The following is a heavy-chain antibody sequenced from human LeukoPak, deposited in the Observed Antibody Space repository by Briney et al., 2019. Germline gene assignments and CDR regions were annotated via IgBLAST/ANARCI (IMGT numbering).Heavy chain of an antibody. Sequence: PGGSLRLSCAASGFTFNSYSMNWVRRAPGKGLECVSSISSSSSYIYYADSVKGRFTISRDNDKNSLYLQMNSLRAEDTAVYYCARADNYDIFDYWGQGTLVTVSS. CDR3: ARADNYDIFDY. D-gene: IGHD3-9*01. CDR2: ISSSSSYI. J-gene: IGHJ4*02. CDR1: GFTFNSYS. V-gene: IGHV3-21*01.